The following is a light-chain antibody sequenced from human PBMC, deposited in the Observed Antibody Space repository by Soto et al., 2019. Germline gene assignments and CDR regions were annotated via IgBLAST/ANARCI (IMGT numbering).Light chain of an antibody. Sequence: QSVLTQPASVSASPGQSITISCTGTSSDIGAYNYVSWYQQYPGTAPKLIIYAVSSRPSGISSRFSGSKSASTASLTISGLQAEDEADYYYSSYTTSSSLVFGTGTKVTVL. V-gene: IGLV2-14*01. CDR2: AVS. CDR1: SSDIGAYNY. CDR3: SSYTTSSSLV. J-gene: IGLJ1*01.